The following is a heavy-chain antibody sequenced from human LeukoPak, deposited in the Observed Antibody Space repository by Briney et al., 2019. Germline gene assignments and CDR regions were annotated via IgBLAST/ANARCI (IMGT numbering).Heavy chain of an antibody. CDR1: SGSISSYY. V-gene: IGHV4-59*12. D-gene: IGHD2-21*02. CDR3: AGAYCGGDCYSGRTFDI. J-gene: IGHJ3*02. CDR2: IYYSGTT. Sequence: PSETLSLTCTVASGSISSYYWNWIRQPPGKGLEWIGYIYYSGTTNYNPSLRSRVSMSVDTSKNQFSLRLNSVPAADTAVYYCAGAYCGGDCYSGRTFDIWGQGTMVTVSS.